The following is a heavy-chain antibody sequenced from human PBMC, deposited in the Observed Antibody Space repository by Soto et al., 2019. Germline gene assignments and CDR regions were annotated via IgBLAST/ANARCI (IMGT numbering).Heavy chain of an antibody. CDR2: IGSSSSYI. D-gene: IGHD3-3*01. Sequence: PGGSLRLSCAASGFTFSSYSMNWVRQAPGKGLEWVSSIGSSSSYIYYADSVKGRFTISRDNAKNSLYLQMNSLRAEDTAVYYFARAGEQYYDFWSGYKGINYYYGMVVWGQGTTV. CDR1: GFTFSSYS. V-gene: IGHV3-21*01. J-gene: IGHJ6*02. CDR3: ARAGEQYYDFWSGYKGINYYYGMVV.